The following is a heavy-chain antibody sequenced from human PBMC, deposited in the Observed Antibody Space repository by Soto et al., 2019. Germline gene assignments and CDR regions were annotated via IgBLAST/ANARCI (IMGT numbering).Heavy chain of an antibody. CDR3: ATTYSSGWYHFDY. CDR2: IYYSGST. V-gene: IGHV4-59*08. Sequence: TSETLSLTCTVSGGSINSYYWSWIRQPPGKGLEWIGYIYYSGSTDYNPSLKSRVTISVDTSKKQFSLKLTSVTAADAAVYYCATTYSSGWYHFDYWGQGTLVTVSS. J-gene: IGHJ4*02. CDR1: GGSINSYY. D-gene: IGHD6-19*01.